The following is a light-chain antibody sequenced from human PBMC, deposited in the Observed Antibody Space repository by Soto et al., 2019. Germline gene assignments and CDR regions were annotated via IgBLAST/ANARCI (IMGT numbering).Light chain of an antibody. CDR1: SSDVGNNNF. J-gene: IGLJ2*01. V-gene: IGLV2-14*01. CDR2: EVS. CDR3: CSYTTLSKLV. Sequence: QSALTQPASVSGSPGQSITISCTGTSSDVGNNNFVSWYQQYPGKAPRLMIYEVSNRPSGVSERFAGSKSGNTASLTISGLQAEDEDDYYCCSYTTLSKLVFGGGTKLTVL.